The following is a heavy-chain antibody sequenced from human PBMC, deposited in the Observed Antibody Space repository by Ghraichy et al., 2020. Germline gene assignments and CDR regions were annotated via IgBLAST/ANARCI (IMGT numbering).Heavy chain of an antibody. J-gene: IGHJ4*02. Sequence: GGSLRLSCAASGFTFTSYCMYCVRQAPGKGPEWVTNIKEDGSKIYYLHSVKGRFTVSRDNAKKTLYLQMNSLRVEDTAVYYCAKDQDTGWSFADWGQGTLATVSS. CDR2: IKEDGSKI. CDR3: AKDQDTGWSFAD. D-gene: IGHD1-26*01. V-gene: IGHV3-7*01. CDR1: GFTFTSYC.